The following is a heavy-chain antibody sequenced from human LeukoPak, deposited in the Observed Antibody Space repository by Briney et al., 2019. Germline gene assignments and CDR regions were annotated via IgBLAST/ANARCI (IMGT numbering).Heavy chain of an antibody. D-gene: IGHD6-13*01. CDR2: ISSGGGST. J-gene: IGHJ4*02. CDR1: GFTFSSYA. Sequence: PGGSLRLSCAASGFTFSSYAMSWVRQAPGKGLEWISGISSGGGSTYYADSVKGRFTISRGNSKNTLYLQMGGLRAEDTAVYYCARWKYGGSWYYFDYWGQGTLVTVSS. V-gene: IGHV3-23*01. CDR3: ARWKYGGSWYYFDY.